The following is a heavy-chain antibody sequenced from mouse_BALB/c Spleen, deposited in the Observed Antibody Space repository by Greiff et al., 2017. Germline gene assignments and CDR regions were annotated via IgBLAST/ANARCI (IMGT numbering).Heavy chain of an antibody. Sequence: QVQLQQSAAELAGPGASVSMSCTASGYTFTSYTMHWVRQRPGQGLEWIGYIKPSSGYTEYNQKFKDKTTLTADKSTSTAYRQLSSLTSEDPAVYYGASCYDATRFAYWGQGTLLTVSS. D-gene: IGHD2-3*01. CDR3: ASCYDATRFAY. CDR2: IKPSSGYT. J-gene: IGHJ3*01. CDR1: GYTFTSYT. V-gene: IGHV1-4*02.